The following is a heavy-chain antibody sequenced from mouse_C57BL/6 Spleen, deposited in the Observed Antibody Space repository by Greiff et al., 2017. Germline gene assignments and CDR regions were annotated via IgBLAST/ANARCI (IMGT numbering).Heavy chain of an antibody. CDR2: IDPSDSYT. Sequence: QVQLQQPGAELVMPGASVKLSCKASGYTFTSYWMHWVKQRPGQGLEWIGEIDPSDSYTNYNQKFKGKSTLTVDKSSSTAYMQLSSLTSEDSAVYYCARSYDYDFYFDYWGQGTTLTVSS. V-gene: IGHV1-69*01. CDR1: GYTFTSYW. J-gene: IGHJ2*01. CDR3: ARSYDYDFYFDY. D-gene: IGHD2-4*01.